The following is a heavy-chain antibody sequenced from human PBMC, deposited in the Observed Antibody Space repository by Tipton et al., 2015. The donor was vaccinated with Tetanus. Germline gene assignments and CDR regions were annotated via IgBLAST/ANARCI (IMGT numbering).Heavy chain of an antibody. CDR3: AREADCSGGSFFPGDFDT. V-gene: IGHV3-33*01. CDR1: GFIFSSYG. CDR2: SWYDGTDK. J-gene: IGHJ4*02. Sequence: SLRLSCAASGFIFSSYGIRWVRQAPGKGLEWVAVSWYDGTDKYYADSVKGRFTISRDNSKNTLYLQRNSLRAGDTAVYYCAREADCSGGSFFPGDFDTWGQGTQVTVSS. D-gene: IGHD2-15*01.